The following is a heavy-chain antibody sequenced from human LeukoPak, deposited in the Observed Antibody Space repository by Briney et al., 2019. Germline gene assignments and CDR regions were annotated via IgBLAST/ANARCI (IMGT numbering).Heavy chain of an antibody. Sequence: GRSLRLSCVASGFTFHDYAMHWVRHAPGKGLKWVSSISWNSDRIAYADSVKGRLTISRDNAKNSLYLQMNSLSSGDTAFYYCARGASVREIDFWGQGTLVTVSS. CDR2: ISWNSDRI. CDR1: GFTFHDYA. V-gene: IGHV3-9*01. D-gene: IGHD3-10*01. J-gene: IGHJ4*02. CDR3: ARGASVREIDF.